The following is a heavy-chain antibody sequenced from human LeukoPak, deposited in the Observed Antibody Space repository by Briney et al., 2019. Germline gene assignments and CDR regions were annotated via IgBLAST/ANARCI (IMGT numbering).Heavy chain of an antibody. J-gene: IGHJ3*02. Sequence: GGSLRLSCAVSGFTSSGDWMHWVRQAPGKGLVWVSRSKNDGSSTSYADSVKGRFTISRDNAKNTLYLQMNSLKAEDTAVYYCARELPRIGGQTDASDIWGQGTMVTVS. CDR3: ARELPRIGGQTDASDI. V-gene: IGHV3-74*01. CDR1: GFTSSGDW. D-gene: IGHD3-16*01. CDR2: SKNDGSST.